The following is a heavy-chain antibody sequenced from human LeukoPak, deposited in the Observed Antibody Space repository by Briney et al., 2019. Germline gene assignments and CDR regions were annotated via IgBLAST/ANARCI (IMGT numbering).Heavy chain of an antibody. CDR3: AKVNGGDSSGPNLDY. D-gene: IGHD3-22*01. V-gene: IGHV3-23*01. J-gene: IGHJ4*02. Sequence: GGSLRLSCAASGFTFSSYAMSWVRQAPGKGLEWVSAISGSGGSTYYADSVKGRFTISRDNSKNTLYLQMNSLRAEDTAVYYCAKVNGGDSSGPNLDYWGQGTLVTASS. CDR1: GFTFSSYA. CDR2: ISGSGGST.